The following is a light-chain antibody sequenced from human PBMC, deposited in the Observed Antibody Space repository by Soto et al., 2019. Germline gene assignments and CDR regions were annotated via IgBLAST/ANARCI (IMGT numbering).Light chain of an antibody. V-gene: IGLV2-8*01. Sequence: SVLTQPPSASGSPGQSVTISCTGTSSDVGGYDYVSWYQQHPGKAPKLMIYEVSKRPSGVPDRFSGPKSGNTASLTVSGLQAEDEADYYCSSYAGSSTYVFGSGTKVTVL. CDR3: SSYAGSSTYV. J-gene: IGLJ1*01. CDR2: EVS. CDR1: SSDVGGYDY.